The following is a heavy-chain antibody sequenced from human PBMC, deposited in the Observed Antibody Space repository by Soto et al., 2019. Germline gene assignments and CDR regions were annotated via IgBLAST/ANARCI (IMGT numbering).Heavy chain of an antibody. CDR3: AKLVERVGGVPVVAY. J-gene: IGHJ4*02. CDR1: GFTFSTYA. CDR2: ISYDGGHK. D-gene: IGHD6-6*01. V-gene: IGHV3-30-3*02. Sequence: QVQLVESGGGVVQPGRSLRLSCAASGFTFSTYAMHWVRQAPGKGLEWVAVISYDGGHKYYADSTRGRFTISRDNSKNTLILEMHSLRTDDTGHYYCAKLVERVGGVPVVAYWGRGTLVTVSS.